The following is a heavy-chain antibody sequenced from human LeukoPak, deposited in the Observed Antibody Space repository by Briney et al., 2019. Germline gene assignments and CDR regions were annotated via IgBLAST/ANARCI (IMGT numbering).Heavy chain of an antibody. D-gene: IGHD6-13*01. CDR1: GFTFDDYA. CDR3: AKDITRIAAAGPERELSFDY. J-gene: IGHJ4*02. Sequence: PGGSLRLSCAASGFTFDDYAMHWVRQAPGKGLEWVSGISWNSGSIGYADSVKGRFTISRDNAKNSLYLQMNSLRAEDTALYYCAKDITRIAAAGPERELSFDYWGQGTLVTVSS. CDR2: ISWNSGSI. V-gene: IGHV3-9*01.